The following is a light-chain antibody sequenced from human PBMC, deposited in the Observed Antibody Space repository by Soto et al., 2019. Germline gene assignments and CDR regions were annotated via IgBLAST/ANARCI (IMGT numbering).Light chain of an antibody. CDR1: QSVSSN. V-gene: IGKV3-15*01. CDR2: GAS. CDR3: QQYNNWPPWT. J-gene: IGKJ1*01. Sequence: EIVMTQSPATLSVSPGERATLSCRASQSVSSNLAWYQQKPGQAPRLLIYGASTRATGIPAWFCGSGSGTEFTLTISSLQSEDFAVYYCQQYNNWPPWTFGQGTKVDIK.